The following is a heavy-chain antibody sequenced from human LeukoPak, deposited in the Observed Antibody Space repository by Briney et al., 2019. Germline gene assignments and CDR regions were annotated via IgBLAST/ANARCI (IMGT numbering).Heavy chain of an antibody. CDR2: ISYDGSNK. Sequence: GRSLRLSCAASGFTFSSYAMHWVRQAPGKGLEWVAVISYDGSNKYYADSVKGRFTISGDNSKNTLYLQMNSLRAEDTAVYYCARDFYSIAVAGYFDLWGRGTLVTVSS. CDR1: GFTFSSYA. D-gene: IGHD6-19*01. CDR3: ARDFYSIAVAGYFDL. V-gene: IGHV3-30-3*01. J-gene: IGHJ2*01.